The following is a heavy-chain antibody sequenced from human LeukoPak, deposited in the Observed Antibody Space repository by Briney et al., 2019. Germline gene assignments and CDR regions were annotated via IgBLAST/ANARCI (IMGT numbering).Heavy chain of an antibody. Sequence: GGSLRLSCAASGFTVSNNYMRWVRQAPGKGLEWVSLIYSGGSTYYADSVKGRFIISRDNSKNTLYLQMNSLRAEDTAVYYCARTGGSYPYCFEYWGQGTLVTVSS. CDR2: IYSGGST. CDR3: ARTGGSYPYCFEY. J-gene: IGHJ4*02. CDR1: GFTVSNNY. V-gene: IGHV3-66*01. D-gene: IGHD1-26*01.